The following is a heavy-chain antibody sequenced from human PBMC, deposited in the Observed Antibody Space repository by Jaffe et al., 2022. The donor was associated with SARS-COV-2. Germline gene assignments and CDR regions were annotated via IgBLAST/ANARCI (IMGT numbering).Heavy chain of an antibody. CDR2: IYSGGST. J-gene: IGHJ6*03. V-gene: IGHV3-53*02. CDR3: ARVLRTWNGSGSYPYYYYYMDV. Sequence: EVQLVETGGGLIQPGGSLRLSCAASGFTVSSNYMSWVRQAPGKGLEWVSVIYSGGSTYYADSVKGRFTISRDNSKNTLYLQMNSLRAEDTAVYYCARVLRTWNGSGSYPYYYYYMDVWGKGTTVTVSS. CDR1: GFTVSSNY. D-gene: IGHD3-10*01.